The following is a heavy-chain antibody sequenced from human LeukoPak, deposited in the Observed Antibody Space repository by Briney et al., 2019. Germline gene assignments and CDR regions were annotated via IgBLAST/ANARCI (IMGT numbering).Heavy chain of an antibody. J-gene: IGHJ3*02. CDR2: ISAYNGST. V-gene: IGHV1-18*01. Sequence: ASVKVSCKASGYTFTSYGISWVRQAPGQGLEWMGWISAYNGSTNYAQKLQGRVTMTTDTSTSTAYMELRSLRSDDTAVYYCARGGPIAAAAFDAFDIWGQGTMVTVSS. CDR1: GYTFTSYG. CDR3: ARGGPIAAAAFDAFDI. D-gene: IGHD6-13*01.